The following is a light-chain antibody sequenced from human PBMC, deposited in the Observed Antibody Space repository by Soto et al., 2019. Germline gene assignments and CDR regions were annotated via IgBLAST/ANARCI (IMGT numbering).Light chain of an antibody. V-gene: IGKV3-20*01. CDR2: GAS. CDR3: QQYDSSPWT. CDR1: QSVSSSF. J-gene: IGKJ1*01. Sequence: EIVLTQSPGTLSLSPGERATLSCRASQSVSSSFLAWYQQKPGQAPRPLIYGASSRATGIPDRFSGSGSGTDFTLTMSRLEPEDFAVYYCQQYDSSPWTFGQGTKVEIK.